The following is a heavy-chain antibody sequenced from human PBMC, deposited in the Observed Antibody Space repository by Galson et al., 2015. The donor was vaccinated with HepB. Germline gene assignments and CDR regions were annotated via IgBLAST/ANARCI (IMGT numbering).Heavy chain of an antibody. Sequence: ETLSLPCTVSGGSISRSSYYWSWIRQPPGKRLEWIGNIYYSGSTSYNPSLKSRVTISVDTSKNQFSLKLSSVTAADTAVYYCARDRDPGMGNYWGQGTLVTVSS. D-gene: IGHD1-14*01. V-gene: IGHV4-39*07. CDR3: ARDRDPGMGNY. CDR2: IYYSGST. J-gene: IGHJ4*02. CDR1: GGSISRSSYY.